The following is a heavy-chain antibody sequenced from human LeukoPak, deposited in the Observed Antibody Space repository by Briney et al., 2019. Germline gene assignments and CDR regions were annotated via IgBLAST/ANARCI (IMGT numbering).Heavy chain of an antibody. V-gene: IGHV4-39*01. Sequence: SETLSLTCTVSADSIDNTTFYWAWIRQPPGKGLQWIGTFSYNEVTYYNPSLKIRVTLSIDTSNNHFSLKLTSVTAADTAIYYCARHGVTTTAYYWDWGQGTLVTVSS. CDR3: ARHGVTTTAYYWD. J-gene: IGHJ4*02. D-gene: IGHD3-9*01. CDR1: ADSIDNTTFY. CDR2: FSYNEVT.